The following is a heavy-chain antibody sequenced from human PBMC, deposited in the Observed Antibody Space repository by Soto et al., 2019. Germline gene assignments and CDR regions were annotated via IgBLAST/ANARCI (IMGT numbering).Heavy chain of an antibody. CDR2: ISGSVGST. D-gene: IGHD2-21*01. V-gene: IGHV3-23*01. J-gene: IGHJ2*01. CDR1: GFTFSSYA. CDR3: AKGSLWLYWYFDL. Sequence: EVQLLESGGGLVQPGGSLRLSCAASGFTFSSYAMSWVRQAPGKGLEWVSAISGSVGSTYYAHSVKGRFTISRDNSKNTLYLQMNRLRAEDTAVYYCAKGSLWLYWYFDLWGRGTLVTVSS.